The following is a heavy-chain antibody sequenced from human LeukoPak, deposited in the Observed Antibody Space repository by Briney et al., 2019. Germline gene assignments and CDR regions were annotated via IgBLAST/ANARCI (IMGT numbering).Heavy chain of an antibody. D-gene: IGHD1-26*01. Sequence: ASVKVSCKASGYTFTSYYMHWVRLAPGQGLEWMGIINPSGGSTSYAQKFQGRVTMTRDTSTSTVYMELSSLRSEDTAVYYCARDRIVGATLYYYYYGMDVWGQGTTVTVSS. V-gene: IGHV1-46*01. CDR2: INPSGGST. J-gene: IGHJ6*02. CDR1: GYTFTSYY. CDR3: ARDRIVGATLYYYYYGMDV.